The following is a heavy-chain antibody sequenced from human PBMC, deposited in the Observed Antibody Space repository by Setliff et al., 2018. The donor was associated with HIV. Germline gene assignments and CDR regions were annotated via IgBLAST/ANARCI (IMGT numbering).Heavy chain of an antibody. CDR3: ARDPASIAYYARFDY. Sequence: PGGSLRLSCAVSGFSFSNYNMNWVRQAPGKGLEWISSISRDSRYIYYADSVKGRFTISRDNAKNSLYLQMNSLRAEDTAVYYCARDPASIAYYARFDYWGQGTLVTVSS. V-gene: IGHV3-21*01. D-gene: IGHD3-22*01. J-gene: IGHJ4*02. CDR2: ISRDSRYI. CDR1: GFSFSNYN.